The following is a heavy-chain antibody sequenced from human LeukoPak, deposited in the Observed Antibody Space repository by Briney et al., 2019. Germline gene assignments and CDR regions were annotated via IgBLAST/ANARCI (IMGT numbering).Heavy chain of an antibody. D-gene: IGHD6-19*01. CDR2: ISSSSSYI. J-gene: IGHJ4*02. Sequence: GGSLRLSCAASGFTFSSYGTNWVRQAPGKGLEWVSSISSSSSYIYYADSVKGRFTISRDNAKNSLYLQMNSLRAEDTAVYYCARDHHSSGWSRGFDYWGQGTLVTVSS. CDR3: ARDHHSSGWSRGFDY. CDR1: GFTFSSYG. V-gene: IGHV3-21*01.